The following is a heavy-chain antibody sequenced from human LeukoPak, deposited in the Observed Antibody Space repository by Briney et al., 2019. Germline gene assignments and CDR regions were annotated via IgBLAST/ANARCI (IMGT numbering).Heavy chain of an antibody. V-gene: IGHV4-59*01. CDR1: GGSISSYY. Sequence: SETLSLTCNVSGGSISSYYWSWIRQPPGKGLEWIGYIYYSGSTNYNPSLKSRVTISVDTSKNQFSLKLSSVTAADTAVYYCARGPRPVHFGVDYYHYYGMDVWGQGTTVTVSS. D-gene: IGHD3-3*01. CDR2: IYYSGST. J-gene: IGHJ6*02. CDR3: ARGPRPVHFGVDYYHYYGMDV.